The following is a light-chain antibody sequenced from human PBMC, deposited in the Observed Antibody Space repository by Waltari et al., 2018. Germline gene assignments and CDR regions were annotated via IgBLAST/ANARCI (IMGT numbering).Light chain of an antibody. J-gene: IGLJ2*01. CDR3: SSYAGADTVV. V-gene: IGLV2-8*01. CDR2: EVN. CDR1: SSDVGGYNY. Sequence: QSALTQPPSASGSPGQSVTISCTGTSSDVGGYNYVSCYQQYPDKAPKLMIYEVNKRPSGVPDRFSGSKSGNTASLTVSGLQAEDEADYYCSSYAGADTVVFGGGTKLTVL.